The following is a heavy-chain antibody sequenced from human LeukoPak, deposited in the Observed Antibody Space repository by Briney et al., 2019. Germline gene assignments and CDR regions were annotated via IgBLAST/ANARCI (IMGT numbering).Heavy chain of an antibody. CDR3: ARAPVIAQNWFDP. V-gene: IGHV1-8*03. D-gene: IGHD2/OR15-2a*01. Sequence: ASVKVSCKASGYTFTSYDINWVRQATGQGLEWMGWMNPNSGNTGYAQKFQGRVTITRNTSISTAYMELSSLRSEDTAVYYCARAPVIAQNWFDPWGQGTLVTVSS. CDR2: MNPNSGNT. CDR1: GYTFTSYD. J-gene: IGHJ5*02.